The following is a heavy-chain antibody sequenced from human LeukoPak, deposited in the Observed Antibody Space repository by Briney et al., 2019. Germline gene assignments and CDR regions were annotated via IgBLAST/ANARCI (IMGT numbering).Heavy chain of an antibody. CDR3: ARLNLGYSGYDSTDF. Sequence: PSETLSLTCTVSGGSISSYYWSWIRQPPGKGLEWIGYIYYSGSTNYNPSLKSRVTISVDTSKNQFSLKLSSVTAADTAVYYCARLNLGYSGYDSTDFWGQGTLVTVSS. V-gene: IGHV4-59*08. D-gene: IGHD5-12*01. CDR1: GGSISSYY. CDR2: IYYSGST. J-gene: IGHJ4*02.